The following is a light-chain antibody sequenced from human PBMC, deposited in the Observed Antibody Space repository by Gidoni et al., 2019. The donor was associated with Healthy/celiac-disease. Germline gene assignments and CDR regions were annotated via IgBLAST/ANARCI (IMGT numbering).Light chain of an antibody. CDR2: DAS. Sequence: DTQMTQSPSSLSASVGDRVTITCQESQDISNYLNWYQQKPGKAPKLLIYDASNLETGVPSRFSGSGSGTDFTFTISSLQPEDIATYYCQQYDNLPLTFGGGTKVEIK. J-gene: IGKJ4*01. CDR1: QDISNY. CDR3: QQYDNLPLT. V-gene: IGKV1-33*01.